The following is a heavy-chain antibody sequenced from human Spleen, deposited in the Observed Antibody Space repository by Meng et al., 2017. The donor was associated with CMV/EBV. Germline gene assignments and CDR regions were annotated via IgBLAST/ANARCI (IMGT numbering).Heavy chain of an antibody. CDR2: IYYSGST. CDR1: GGYISSGGYY. D-gene: IGHD2-2*02. V-gene: IGHV4-31*03. Sequence: LRLSCTVSGGYISSGGYYWSWIRQHPGKGLEWIGYIYYSGSTYYNPSLKSRVTISVDTSKNQFSLKLSSVTAADTAVYYCARVLVVPAAIPSNWFDPWGQGTLVTVSS. J-gene: IGHJ5*02. CDR3: ARVLVVPAAIPSNWFDP.